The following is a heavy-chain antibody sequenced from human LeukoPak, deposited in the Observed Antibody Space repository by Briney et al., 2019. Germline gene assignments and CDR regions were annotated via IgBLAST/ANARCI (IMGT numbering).Heavy chain of an antibody. CDR1: GFTFSSYA. CDR2: ISGSGGST. J-gene: IGHJ4*02. D-gene: IGHD6-19*01. CDR3: AKGIAVAGTTNFDY. V-gene: IGHV3-23*01. Sequence: PGGSLRLSCAASGFTFSSYAMSWVRQAPGKRLEWVSAISGSGGSTYYADSVKGRFTISRDNSKNTLYLQMNSLRAEDTAVYYCAKGIAVAGTTNFDYWGQGTLVTVSS.